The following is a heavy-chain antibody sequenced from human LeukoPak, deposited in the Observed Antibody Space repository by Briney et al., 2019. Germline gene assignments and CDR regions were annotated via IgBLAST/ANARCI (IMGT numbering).Heavy chain of an antibody. CDR3: ASGRDIAVAGPGGYFDH. J-gene: IGHJ4*02. CDR2: ISPGGGTI. V-gene: IGHV3-11*01. CDR1: GFTFSDYH. D-gene: IGHD6-19*01. Sequence: GGSLRLSCAASGFTFSDYHMDWIRQAPGEGLEWLSYISPGGGTIYFADSVKGRFTLSRDYAKHSLSLQMNSLTAEDTALYYCASGRDIAVAGPGGYFDHWGQGTLVTVSS.